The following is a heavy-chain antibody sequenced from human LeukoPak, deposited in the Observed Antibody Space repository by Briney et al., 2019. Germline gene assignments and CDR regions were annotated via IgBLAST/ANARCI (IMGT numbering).Heavy chain of an antibody. V-gene: IGHV3-23*01. Sequence: GGSLRLSCAASGFTFSSYAMSWVRQAPGKGLEWVSATSGSGGSTYYADSVKGRFTISRDNSKNTLYLQMNSLRAEDTAVYYCAKDRVGELDAFDIWGQGTMVTVSS. J-gene: IGHJ3*02. CDR3: AKDRVGELDAFDI. CDR1: GFTFSSYA. D-gene: IGHD1-7*01. CDR2: TSGSGGST.